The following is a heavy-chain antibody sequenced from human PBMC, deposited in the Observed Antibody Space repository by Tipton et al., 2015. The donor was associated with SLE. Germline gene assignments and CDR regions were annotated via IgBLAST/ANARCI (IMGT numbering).Heavy chain of an antibody. CDR2: ISYDGSNK. CDR1: GFTFSSFG. Sequence: SLRLSCAASGFTFSSFGMHWVRQAPGKGLEWVAVISYDGSNKYYADSVKGRFTISRDNSKNTLYLQMNSLRAEDTAVYYCAKESDGYSDAFDIWGQGTMVTVSS. J-gene: IGHJ3*02. CDR3: AKESDGYSDAFDI. D-gene: IGHD5-24*01. V-gene: IGHV3-30*18.